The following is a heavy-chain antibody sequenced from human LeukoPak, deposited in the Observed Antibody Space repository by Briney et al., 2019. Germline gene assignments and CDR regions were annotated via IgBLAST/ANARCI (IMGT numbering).Heavy chain of an antibody. J-gene: IGHJ3*02. CDR3: AREPYASGSYPNDAFDI. CDR1: GYTFTSYY. Sequence: GASVKVSCKASGYTFTSYYMHWVRQAPGQGLEWMGIINPSGGSTSYAQKFQGRVTMTRDTSTSTVYMELSSLRSEDTAVYYCAREPYASGSYPNDAFDIWGQGAMVTVSS. D-gene: IGHD1-26*01. CDR2: INPSGGST. V-gene: IGHV1-46*01.